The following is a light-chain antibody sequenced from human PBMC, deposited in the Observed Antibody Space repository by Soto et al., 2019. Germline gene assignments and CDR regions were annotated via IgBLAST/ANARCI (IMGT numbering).Light chain of an antibody. J-gene: IGLJ1*01. CDR2: DVT. Sequence: QSALTQPASVSGSPGQSITISCTGTSSDVGGYNYVSWYQQHPVKAPKLMIYDVTNRPSGVSDRFSGSKSGNTASPTISGLQAEDEADYYCSSYTSSSTPYVFGTGTKVTVL. CDR1: SSDVGGYNY. CDR3: SSYTSSSTPYV. V-gene: IGLV2-14*01.